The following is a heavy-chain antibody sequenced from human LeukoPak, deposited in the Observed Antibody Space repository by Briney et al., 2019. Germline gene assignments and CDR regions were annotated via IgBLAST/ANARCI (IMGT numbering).Heavy chain of an antibody. CDR1: GFPFSSYN. CDR2: ISSSSSSI. V-gene: IGHV3-48*02. Sequence: PGESLRLSCVGSGFPFSSYNMHWVRQAPGKGLEWVSYISSSSSSIYYADSVKGRFTISRDNARNSLYLQMNSLGDEDTALYYCARTYYGSGNSHFDFWGQGTLVTVSS. D-gene: IGHD3-10*01. CDR3: ARTYYGSGNSHFDF. J-gene: IGHJ4*02.